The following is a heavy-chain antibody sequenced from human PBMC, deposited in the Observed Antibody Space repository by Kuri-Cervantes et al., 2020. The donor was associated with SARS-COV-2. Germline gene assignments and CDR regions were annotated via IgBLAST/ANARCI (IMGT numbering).Heavy chain of an antibody. D-gene: IGHD3-3*01. CDR1: GFTFSSYA. V-gene: IGHV3-48*02. Sequence: GESLKISCSASGFTFSSYAMHWVRQAPGKGLEWVSYISSSSSTIYYADSVKGRFTISRDNAKNSLYLQMNSLRDEDTAVYYCAKGPLHDFWSGYYLFDYWGQGNLVTVSS. CDR3: AKGPLHDFWSGYYLFDY. J-gene: IGHJ4*02. CDR2: ISSSSSTI.